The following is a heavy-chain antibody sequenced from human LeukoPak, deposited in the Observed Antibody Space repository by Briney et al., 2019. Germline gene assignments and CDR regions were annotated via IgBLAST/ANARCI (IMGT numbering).Heavy chain of an antibody. J-gene: IGHJ4*02. CDR1: GFTFSSYA. D-gene: IGHD3-10*01. Sequence: PGGSPRLSFAASGFTFSSYAMSWVRQAPGKGLEWVSGISWNSGSIGYADSVKGRFTISRDNAKNSLYLQMNSLRAEDTALYYCAKDLYGSGSSPLDYWGQGTLVTVSS. V-gene: IGHV3-9*01. CDR2: ISWNSGSI. CDR3: AKDLYGSGSSPLDY.